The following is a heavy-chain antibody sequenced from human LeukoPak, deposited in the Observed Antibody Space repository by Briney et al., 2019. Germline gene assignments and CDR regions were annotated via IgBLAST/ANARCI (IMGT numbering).Heavy chain of an antibody. CDR2: INHSGST. D-gene: IGHD6-13*01. Sequence: SETLSLTCAVYGGSFSGYYWSWIRQPPGKGLEWIGEINHSGSTSYNPSLKSRVTISVDTSKNQFSLKLSSVTAADTAVYHCAKSRKIAAARINWFDPWGQGTLVTVSS. CDR3: AKSRKIAAARINWFDP. V-gene: IGHV4-34*01. CDR1: GGSFSGYY. J-gene: IGHJ5*02.